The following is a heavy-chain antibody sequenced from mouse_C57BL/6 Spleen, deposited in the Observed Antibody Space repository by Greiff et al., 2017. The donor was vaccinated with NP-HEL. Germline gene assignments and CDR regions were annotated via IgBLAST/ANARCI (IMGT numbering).Heavy chain of an antibody. CDR3: TRGGDYYGNYDGYAMDY. D-gene: IGHD2-1*01. J-gene: IGHJ4*01. CDR2: ISSGGDYI. Sequence: DVMLVESGEGLVKPGGSLKLSCAASGFTFSSYAMSWVRQTPEKRLEWVAYISSGGDYIYYADTVKGRFTISRDNARNTLYLQMSSLKSEDTAMYYCTRGGDYYGNYDGYAMDYWGQGTSVTVSS. V-gene: IGHV5-9-1*02. CDR1: GFTFSSYA.